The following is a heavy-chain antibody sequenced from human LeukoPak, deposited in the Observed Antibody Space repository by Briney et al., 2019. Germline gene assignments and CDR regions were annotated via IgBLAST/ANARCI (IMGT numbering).Heavy chain of an antibody. J-gene: IGHJ4*02. V-gene: IGHV1-2*02. CDR1: GYTFTGYY. D-gene: IGHD6-19*01. Sequence: GASVKVSCKASGYTFTGYYMHWVRQAPGQGLEWMGWINPNSGGTNYAQKFQGRVTMTRDTSISAAYMELNRLRSDDMAVYSCARGTIAVAGAFDYWGQGTLVTVSS. CDR2: INPNSGGT. CDR3: ARGTIAVAGAFDY.